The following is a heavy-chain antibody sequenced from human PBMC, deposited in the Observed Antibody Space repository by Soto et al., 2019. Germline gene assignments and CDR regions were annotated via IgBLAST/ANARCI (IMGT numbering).Heavy chain of an antibody. CDR2: IKIKTDGGTT. D-gene: IGHD4-4*01. CDR1: GFTFSNAW. CDR3: TTESLQEPHYGMDV. Sequence: GGSLRLSCAVSGFTFSNAWMSWVRQAPGKGLEWVGRIKIKTDGGTTDYAAPVKGRFTISRDDSKNTLYLQMTSLKTEDTAVYYCTTESLQEPHYGMDVWGQGTTVTVSS. V-gene: IGHV3-15*01. J-gene: IGHJ6*02.